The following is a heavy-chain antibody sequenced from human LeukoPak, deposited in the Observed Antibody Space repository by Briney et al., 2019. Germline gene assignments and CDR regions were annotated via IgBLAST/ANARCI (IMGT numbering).Heavy chain of an antibody. Sequence: VASVKVSCKASGYTFTDYYMHWVRQAPGQGLEWMGWINPNSGDTNYAQRFQGRVTLTRDTSISTAYMELTRLRSDDTAVYYCARYGDTAPFDYWGQGTLVTVSS. CDR1: GYTFTDYY. CDR3: ARYGDTAPFDY. D-gene: IGHD5-18*01. J-gene: IGHJ4*02. CDR2: INPNSGDT. V-gene: IGHV1-2*02.